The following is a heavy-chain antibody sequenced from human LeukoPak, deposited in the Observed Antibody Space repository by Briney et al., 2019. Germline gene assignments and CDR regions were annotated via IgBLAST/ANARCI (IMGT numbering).Heavy chain of an antibody. D-gene: IGHD3-9*01. Sequence: PGGSLRLSCAASGFTFSDYYMSWIRQAPGKGLEWVSYISSSGSTIYYADSVKGRFTISRDNSKNTLYLQMNSLRAEDTAVYYCAKGAYYDILTGYCSIDYWGQGTLVTVSS. J-gene: IGHJ4*02. CDR3: AKGAYYDILTGYCSIDY. CDR1: GFTFSDYY. CDR2: ISSSGSTI. V-gene: IGHV3-11*01.